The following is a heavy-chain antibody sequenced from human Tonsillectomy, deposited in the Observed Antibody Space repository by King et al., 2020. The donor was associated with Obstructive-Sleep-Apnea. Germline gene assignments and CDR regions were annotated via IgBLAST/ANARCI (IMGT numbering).Heavy chain of an antibody. CDR2: ISYDSSSK. V-gene: IGHV3-30*03. CDR1: GFTFSNYG. Sequence: VQLVESGGGVVQPGGSLRLSCAASGFTFSNYGMHWVRQAPGKGLEWVAVISYDSSSKYYADSLKGRFTISRDNSKNTRYLQMNSLRPEDTAVYYCAREWRENYYVIDYWGQGTLVTVSS. D-gene: IGHD1-26*01. J-gene: IGHJ4*02. CDR3: AREWRENYYVIDY.